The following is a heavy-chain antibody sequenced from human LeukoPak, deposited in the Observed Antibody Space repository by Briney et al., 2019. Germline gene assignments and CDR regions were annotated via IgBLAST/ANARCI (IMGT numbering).Heavy chain of an antibody. D-gene: IGHD3-10*01. V-gene: IGHV3-7*01. CDR3: AREGYYGSGSPPSLYFDY. CDR1: GFTFSSYW. J-gene: IGHJ4*02. CDR2: IKQDGSEK. Sequence: GGSLRLSCAASGFTFSSYWMSWVRQAPGKGLEWVANIKQDGSEKYYVDSVKGRFTISRDNSRSTLYLQMNSLRPEDTAIYYCAREGYYGSGSPPSLYFDYWGQGTLVTVSS.